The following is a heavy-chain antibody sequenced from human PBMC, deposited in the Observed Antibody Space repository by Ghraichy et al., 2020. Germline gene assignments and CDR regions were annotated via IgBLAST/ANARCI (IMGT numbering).Heavy chain of an antibody. V-gene: IGHV3-23*01. D-gene: IGHD5-18*01. CDR3: ANPSLGYNYGPSEGGMDV. J-gene: IGHJ6*02. Sequence: GESLNISCAASGFTFSSYTMTWVRLAPGKGLEWVSGVSGSGVNTYYADSVKGRFTISRDNSKNTLYLQMNSLRAEDTAVYYCANPSLGYNYGPSEGGMDVWGQGTTVTVSS. CDR2: VSGSGVNT. CDR1: GFTFSSYT.